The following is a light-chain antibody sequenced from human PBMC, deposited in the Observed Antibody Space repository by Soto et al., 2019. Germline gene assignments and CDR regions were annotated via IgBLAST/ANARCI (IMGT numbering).Light chain of an antibody. CDR2: SNN. CDR3: AAWNDRLHGSWV. J-gene: IGLJ3*02. Sequence: QSVLTQPPSASGTPGQRVTISCSGSSSNIGSNTVNWYQQLPGTAPKHLIYSNNQRPSWGPDRFSGSKSGTSASLAISVRQSEYEGDYYCAAWNDRLHGSWVFGGGTKVTVL. V-gene: IGLV1-44*01. CDR1: SSNIGSNT.